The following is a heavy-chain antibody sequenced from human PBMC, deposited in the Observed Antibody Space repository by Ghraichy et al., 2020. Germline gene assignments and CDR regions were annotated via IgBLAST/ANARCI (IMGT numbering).Heavy chain of an antibody. Sequence: ETLSLTCAVYGGSFSGYYWSWIRQPPGKGLEWIGEINHSGSTNFNPSLKSRVTISVDTSKNQFSLKLSSVTAADTAVYYCARGIVGATWGVPTPAAPVSFDYWGQGTLVTVSS. D-gene: IGHD1-26*01. J-gene: IGHJ4*02. CDR3: ARGIVGATWGVPTPAAPVSFDY. CDR1: GGSFSGYY. CDR2: INHSGST. V-gene: IGHV4-34*01.